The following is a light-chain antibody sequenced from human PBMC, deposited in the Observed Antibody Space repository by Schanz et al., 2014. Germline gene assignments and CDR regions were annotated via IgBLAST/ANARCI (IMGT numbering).Light chain of an antibody. Sequence: EIVLTQSPGTLSLSPGERATLSCRASQSVHRNYLAWHQQKPGQAPRLLIYGAYSRATGIPDRFSGSGSGTDFTLTISRLEPEDFVVYYCHLYGSSPPYSFGQGTKLEIK. V-gene: IGKV3-20*01. CDR1: QSVHRNY. CDR3: HLYGSSPPYS. J-gene: IGKJ2*03. CDR2: GAY.